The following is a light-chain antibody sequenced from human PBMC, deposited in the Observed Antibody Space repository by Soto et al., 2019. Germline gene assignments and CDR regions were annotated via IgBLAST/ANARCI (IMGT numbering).Light chain of an antibody. CDR2: EVS. J-gene: IGLJ1*01. CDR3: SSYTSSSPLYV. Sequence: QSALTEPSSLSGSPGKSITISCTGTISDVGAYNYVCWYQQNPSKAPNLMIYEVSNRPSGVSNRFSGSKSGNTASLTISGLQTEDEADYYCSSYTSSSPLYVFRTGTKVNVL. V-gene: IGLV2-14*01. CDR1: ISDVGAYNY.